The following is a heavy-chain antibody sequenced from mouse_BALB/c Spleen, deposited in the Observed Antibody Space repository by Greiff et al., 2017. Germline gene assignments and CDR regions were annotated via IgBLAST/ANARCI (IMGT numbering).Heavy chain of an antibody. V-gene: IGHV1-54*01. CDR3: SMIYCDYHYAMDY. Sequence: VQLQQSGAELVRPGTSVKVSCKASGYAFTNYLIEWVKQRPGQGLEWIGVINPGSGGTNYNEKFKGKATLTADKSSSTAYMQLSSLTSDDSAVYFCSMIYCDYHYAMDYWGQGTSVTVSS. D-gene: IGHD2-4*01. CDR2: INPGSGGT. CDR1: GYAFTNYL. J-gene: IGHJ4*01.